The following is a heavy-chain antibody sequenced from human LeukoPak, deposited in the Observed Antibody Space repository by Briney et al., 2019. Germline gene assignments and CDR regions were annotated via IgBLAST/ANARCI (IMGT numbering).Heavy chain of an antibody. CDR2: IYYTGST. V-gene: IGHV4-59*01. D-gene: IGHD5-24*01. CDR1: GGSISTYY. Sequence: PSETLSLTCTVPGGSISTYYWSWIRQPPGKGMEWIGFIYYTGSTNYNPSLKSRVTISLDTSKNQFSLRLTSVTAADTAVYYCARGTDGRRYFDLWGRGTLLTVSS. J-gene: IGHJ2*01. CDR3: ARGTDGRRYFDL.